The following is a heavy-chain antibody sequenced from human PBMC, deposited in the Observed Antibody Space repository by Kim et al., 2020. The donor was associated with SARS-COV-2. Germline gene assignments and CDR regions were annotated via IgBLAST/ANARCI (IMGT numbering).Heavy chain of an antibody. CDR1: GFTFTNAW. CDR3: ATDPVARPSGEFFYAY. D-gene: IGHD3-10*01. CDR2: SKSKTDGGTA. Sequence: GGSLRLSCAASGFTFTNAWMNWVRQAPGKGLEWIGRSKSKTDGGTADYGAPVKGRFSISRDDAKNTLYLQMNSLQPEDTAVYYCATDPVARPSGEFFYAYWGQGNLGTVSS. J-gene: IGHJ4*02. V-gene: IGHV3-15*01.